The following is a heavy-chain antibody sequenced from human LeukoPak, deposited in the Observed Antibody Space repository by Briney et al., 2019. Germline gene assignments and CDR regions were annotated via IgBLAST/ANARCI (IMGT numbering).Heavy chain of an antibody. CDR3: ARENGTSTTFYY. D-gene: IGHD2-2*01. J-gene: IGHJ4*02. CDR2: ISSTSSYT. Sequence: GGSLRLSCAASGFTFSDYYMNWIRQAPGRGVEWVSYISSTSSYTNYADSVKGRFTISRDNAKNSLYLQLNSLRAEDTAVYYCARENGTSTTFYYWGQGTLVTVSS. V-gene: IGHV3-11*05. CDR1: GFTFSDYY.